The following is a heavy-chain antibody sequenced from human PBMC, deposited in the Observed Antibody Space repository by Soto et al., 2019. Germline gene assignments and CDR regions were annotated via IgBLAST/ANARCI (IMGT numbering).Heavy chain of an antibody. Sequence: ASVKVSCKASGYTFTSYGISWVRQAPGQGLEWMGWINPNSGGTNYAQKFQGWVTMTRDTSISTAYMELSRLRSDDTAVYYCARENIPYYYGSGSDYGMDVWGQGTTVTVSS. CDR3: ARENIPYYYGSGSDYGMDV. CDR1: GYTFTSYG. CDR2: INPNSGGT. V-gene: IGHV1-2*04. J-gene: IGHJ6*02. D-gene: IGHD3-10*01.